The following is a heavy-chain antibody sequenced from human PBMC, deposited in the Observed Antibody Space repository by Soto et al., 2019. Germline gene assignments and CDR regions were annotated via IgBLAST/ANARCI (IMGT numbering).Heavy chain of an antibody. D-gene: IGHD2-21*02. Sequence: QVQLVQSGSEVKEPGASVKVSCKASGYTFTGYYVLWVRQAPGQGPECMGWINPYTGGTNYAQKFNGRVTMTRDTSISTAYMELSKLISDDTAVYYCATQFHHCGGDCYLGHYFGMDVWGQGTTVTVSS. J-gene: IGHJ6*02. CDR2: INPYTGGT. V-gene: IGHV1-2*02. CDR1: GYTFTGYY. CDR3: ATQFHHCGGDCYLGHYFGMDV.